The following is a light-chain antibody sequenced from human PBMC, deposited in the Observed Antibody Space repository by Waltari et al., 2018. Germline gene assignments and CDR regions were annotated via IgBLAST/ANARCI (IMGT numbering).Light chain of an antibody. V-gene: IGKV3-11*01. CDR1: QSVSSY. Sequence: EIVLTQSPATLSLSPGERATLSCRASQSVSSYLAWYQQKPGQAPRLLSYDASNRATGIPARFSGSGSVTDFTLTISSLEPEDFAVYYCQQRSNWPPITFGGGTKVEIK. CDR3: QQRSNWPPIT. J-gene: IGKJ4*01. CDR2: DAS.